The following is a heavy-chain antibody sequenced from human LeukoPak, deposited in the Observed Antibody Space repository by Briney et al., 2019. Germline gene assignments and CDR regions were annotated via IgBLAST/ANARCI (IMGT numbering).Heavy chain of an antibody. CDR2: IWYDGSNK. Sequence: GRSLRLSCAASGFTFSSYGMHWVRQAPGKGLEWVAVIWYDGSNKYYADSVKGRFTISRDNSKNTLYLQMNSLRAEDTAVYYCAREKAAAGVPAHNWFAPWGQGTLVTVPS. CDR3: AREKAAAGVPAHNWFAP. CDR1: GFTFSSYG. V-gene: IGHV3-33*01. J-gene: IGHJ5*02. D-gene: IGHD6-13*01.